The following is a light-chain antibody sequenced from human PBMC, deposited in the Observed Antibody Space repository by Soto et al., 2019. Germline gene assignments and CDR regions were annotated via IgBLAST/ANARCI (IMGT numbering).Light chain of an antibody. J-gene: IGKJ1*01. CDR3: QQYGSSGT. CDR2: DAS. Sequence: EVVLTQSPGTLSLSPGERASLSCRASQSVSNSFLAWYQQKAGQSPRLLIYDASNRATGIPDRFSGSGSGTDFTLTISRLEPEDFAVYYCQQYGSSGTFGQGTKVDIK. V-gene: IGKV3-20*01. CDR1: QSVSNSF.